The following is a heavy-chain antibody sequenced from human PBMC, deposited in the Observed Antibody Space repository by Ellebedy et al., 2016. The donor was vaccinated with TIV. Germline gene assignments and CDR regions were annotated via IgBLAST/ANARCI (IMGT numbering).Heavy chain of an antibody. Sequence: SVKVSXXASGFTFTSSAVQWVRQARGQRLEWIGWIVVGSGNTNYAQKFQERVTITRDMSTSTAYMELSSLRSEDTAVYYCAGGDYYDSSGYYYYYYGMDVWGQGTTVTVSS. D-gene: IGHD3-22*01. V-gene: IGHV1-58*01. CDR1: GFTFTSSA. J-gene: IGHJ6*02. CDR2: IVVGSGNT. CDR3: AGGDYYDSSGYYYYYYGMDV.